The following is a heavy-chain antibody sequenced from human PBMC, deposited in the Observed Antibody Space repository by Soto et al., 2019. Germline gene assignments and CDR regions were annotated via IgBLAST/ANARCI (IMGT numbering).Heavy chain of an antibody. V-gene: IGHV4-34*01. CDR2: INHSGST. CDR1: GGSFSGYY. J-gene: IGHJ6*03. Sequence: PSETLSLTCAVYGGSFSGYYWSWVRQPPGKGLEWIGEINHSGSTNYNPSLKSRVNISVDTSKDQCCLKLSSVTAADTAVYYCAGGRLRSGQYYYYYSMGVWGKGTTVTVSS. CDR3: AGGRLRSGQYYYYYSMGV. D-gene: IGHD3-10*02.